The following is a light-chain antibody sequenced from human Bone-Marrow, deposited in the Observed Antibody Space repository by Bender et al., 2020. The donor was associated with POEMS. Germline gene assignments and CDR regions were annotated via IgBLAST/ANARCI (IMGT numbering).Light chain of an antibody. Sequence: QSALTQPASVSGSPGQSITISCSGTSSDAGTYNYVSWYQQHPGKAPKLIIYDVSNRPSGVSNRFSGSKSGNTASLTISGLQAEDEADYYCSLYTSSSTWVFGGGTKLTVL. J-gene: IGLJ3*02. CDR1: SSDAGTYNY. CDR2: DVS. V-gene: IGLV2-14*03. CDR3: SLYTSSSTWV.